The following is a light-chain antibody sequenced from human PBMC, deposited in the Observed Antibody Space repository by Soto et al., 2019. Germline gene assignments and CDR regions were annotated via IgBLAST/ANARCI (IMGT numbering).Light chain of an antibody. Sequence: EIVLTQSPATLSLSPGERVTLSCRASQTVRSYYLAWYQQKPGQAPRILIYGASSRATGIPDRFSGSGSGTDFSLTISGLEPEDFAVYYCQQYDSSPWTFGQGTKVDIK. CDR1: QTVRSYY. CDR2: GAS. V-gene: IGKV3-20*01. CDR3: QQYDSSPWT. J-gene: IGKJ1*01.